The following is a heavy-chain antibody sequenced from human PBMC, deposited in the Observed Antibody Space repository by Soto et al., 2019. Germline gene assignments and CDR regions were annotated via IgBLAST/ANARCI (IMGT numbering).Heavy chain of an antibody. CDR1: GFTFSSYA. V-gene: IGHV3-30-3*01. CDR2: ISYDGSNK. J-gene: IGHJ5*02. Sequence: QVQLVESGGGVVQHGRSLSLYCAASGFTFSSYAMHWVRQAPGKGMEWGEVISYDGSNKYYEDSVKGRFTISRDNAKNPLYLQMNSLRAEDTAVYYCASDSGYDSWGQGTLVTDSS. D-gene: IGHD5-12*01. CDR3: ASDSGYDS.